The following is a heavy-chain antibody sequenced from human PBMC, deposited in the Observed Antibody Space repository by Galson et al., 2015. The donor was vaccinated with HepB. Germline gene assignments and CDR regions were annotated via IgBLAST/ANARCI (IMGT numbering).Heavy chain of an antibody. D-gene: IGHD2-15*01. CDR2: IYYSGST. Sequence: TLSLTCTVSGGSISSGGYYWSWIRQHPGKGLEWIGYIYYSGSTYYNPSLKSRVTISVDTSKNQFSLKLSSVTAADTAVYYCARDKVRGYCSSSSCPRRWFDPWGQGTLVTVSS. CDR3: ARDKVRGYCSSSSCPRRWFDP. CDR1: GGSISSGGYY. V-gene: IGHV4-31*03. J-gene: IGHJ5*02.